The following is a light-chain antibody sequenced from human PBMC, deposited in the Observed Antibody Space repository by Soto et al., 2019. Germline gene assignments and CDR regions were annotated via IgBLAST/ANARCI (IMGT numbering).Light chain of an antibody. CDR2: GAS. CDR3: QQYNNLWT. V-gene: IGKV3-15*01. Sequence: EIVMTQSAAILSVSPGERATLSCRASQSVSSNLAWYQQKPGQAPRLLIYGASTRATGIPARFSGSGSGTEFTLTISSLQSEDSAVYYCQQYNNLWTFGQGTKVEIK. CDR1: QSVSSN. J-gene: IGKJ1*01.